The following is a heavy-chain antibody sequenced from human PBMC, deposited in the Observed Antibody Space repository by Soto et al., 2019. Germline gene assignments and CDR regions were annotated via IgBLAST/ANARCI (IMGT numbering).Heavy chain of an antibody. V-gene: IGHV3-23*02. D-gene: IGHD6-19*01. J-gene: IGHJ4*02. Sequence: EVQLVDSGGGLVQPGGSLRLSCAASGFTFRSYAMSWVRQAPGKGLEWVSSISGSGGSPFYVDSVTGRFTISRDNSKSTLHMQMNSLRADDTAIDYCAKDTAVSGTFVVTFDSWGQGSLVTVSS. CDR3: AKDTAVSGTFVVTFDS. CDR1: GFTFRSYA. CDR2: ISGSGGSP.